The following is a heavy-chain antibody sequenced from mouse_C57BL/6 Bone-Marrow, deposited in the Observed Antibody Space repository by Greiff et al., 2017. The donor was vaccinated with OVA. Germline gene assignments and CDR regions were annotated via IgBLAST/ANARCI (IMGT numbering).Heavy chain of an antibody. CDR1: GYTFTSYW. V-gene: IGHV1-50*01. Sequence: VQLQQPGAELVKPGASVKLSCKASGYTFTSYWMQWVKQRPGQGLEWIGEIDPSDSYTNYNQKFKGKATLTVDTSSSTAYMQLSSLTSEDSAVYYCARSGDMVTTGDFDYWGQGTTLTVSS. CDR3: ARSGDMVTTGDFDY. J-gene: IGHJ2*01. D-gene: IGHD2-2*01. CDR2: IDPSDSYT.